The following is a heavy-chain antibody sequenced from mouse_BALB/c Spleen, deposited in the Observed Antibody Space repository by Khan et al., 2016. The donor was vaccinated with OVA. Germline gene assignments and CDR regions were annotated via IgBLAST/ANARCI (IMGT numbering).Heavy chain of an antibody. J-gene: IGHJ2*01. Sequence: QVQLKQSGAELAKPGASVKMSCKASGYTFINYWILWIKQRPGQGLEWIGYINPSTGYTEYNQNFKDKATLTADISSSTAYMQLSSLTSEDSAGSYCASRGLRWDFAYWGQGTTLTVSS. CDR1: GYTFINYW. V-gene: IGHV1-7*01. CDR2: INPSTGYT. CDR3: ASRGLRWDFAY. D-gene: IGHD1-1*01.